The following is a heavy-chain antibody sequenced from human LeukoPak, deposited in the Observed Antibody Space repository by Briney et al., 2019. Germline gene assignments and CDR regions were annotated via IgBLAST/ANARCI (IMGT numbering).Heavy chain of an antibody. V-gene: IGHV3-11*01. Sequence: KPGGSLRLSCAASGFTFSDYYMSWIRQAPGKGLKWVSYISSRGSTIYYADSVKGRFTISRDNAKNSLYLQMNSLRAEDTAVYYCARIVDTAMGAFDYWGQGTLVTVSS. CDR1: GFTFSDYY. J-gene: IGHJ4*02. CDR3: ARIVDTAMGAFDY. D-gene: IGHD5-18*01. CDR2: ISSRGSTI.